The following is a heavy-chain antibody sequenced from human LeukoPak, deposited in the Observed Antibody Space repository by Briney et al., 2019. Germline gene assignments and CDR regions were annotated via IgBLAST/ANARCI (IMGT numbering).Heavy chain of an antibody. V-gene: IGHV3-23*01. CDR1: GFTFGTDG. Sequence: GGSLRLSCEASGFTFGTDGMTWVRQAPGKGLEWVSGITGSSTWTYYADSVRGRFTISRDNSKNTLHLQMNNLTADDTAIYYCARELVSLGTGYFDLWGRGTLVTVSS. CDR3: ARELVSLGTGYFDL. J-gene: IGHJ2*01. CDR2: ITGSSTWT. D-gene: IGHD7-27*01.